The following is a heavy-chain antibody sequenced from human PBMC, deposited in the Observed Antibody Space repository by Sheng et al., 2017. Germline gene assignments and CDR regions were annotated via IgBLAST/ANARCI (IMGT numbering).Heavy chain of an antibody. CDR3: AISPQLLLLPYYYYYMDV. J-gene: IGHJ6*03. CDR2: IIPIFGTA. Sequence: QVQLVQSGAEVKKPGSSVKVSCKASGGTFSSYAISWVRQAPGQGLEWMGGIIPIFGTANYAQKFQGRVTITTDESTSTAYMELSSLRSEDTAVYYCAISPQLLLLPYYYYYMDVWGKGTTVTVSS. V-gene: IGHV1-69*05. CDR1: GGTFSSYA. D-gene: IGHD2-15*01.